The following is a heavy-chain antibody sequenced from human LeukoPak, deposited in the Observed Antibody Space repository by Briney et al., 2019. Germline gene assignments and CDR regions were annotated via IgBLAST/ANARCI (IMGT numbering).Heavy chain of an antibody. CDR2: ISGSGGGT. V-gene: IGHV3-23*01. J-gene: IGHJ4*02. D-gene: IGHD3-10*01. Sequence: GGSLRLSCATSGFTFSSSAMSWVRQPPGEGLACVSTISGSGGGTYYADSVKGRFTISRDNSKNTLYLQMNSLRAEDTAVFYCGKLFYSSGMYHFDYWGQGTLVTVSS. CDR1: GFTFSSSA. CDR3: GKLFYSSGMYHFDY.